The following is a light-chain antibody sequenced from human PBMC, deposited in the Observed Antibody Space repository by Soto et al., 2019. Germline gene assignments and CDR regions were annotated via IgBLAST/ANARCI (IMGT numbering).Light chain of an antibody. Sequence: LLSKSPGTLSLSPGERATLSCRPSQSVSSSYLAWYHQKPGQAPRLLIYGASSRATGFPDRFSGSGSGTDFTLTISRLEPEDFTLYYCQHDASSPNSFAQGTRLETK. CDR2: GAS. CDR3: QHDASSPNS. J-gene: IGKJ5*01. V-gene: IGKV3-20*01. CDR1: QSVSSSY.